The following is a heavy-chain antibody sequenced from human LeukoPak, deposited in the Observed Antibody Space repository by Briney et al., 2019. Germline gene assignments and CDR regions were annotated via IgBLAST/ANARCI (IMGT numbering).Heavy chain of an antibody. D-gene: IGHD1-26*01. Sequence: GGSLRLSCAASGFTFSSYGMHWVRQAPGKGLEWVSYISSSSSTIYYADSVKGRFTISRDNAKNSLYLQMNSLRAEDTAVYYCASLEGSGGEWEKPTDYWGQGTLVTVSS. CDR3: ASLEGSGGEWEKPTDY. J-gene: IGHJ4*02. CDR2: ISSSSSTI. V-gene: IGHV3-48*04. CDR1: GFTFSSYG.